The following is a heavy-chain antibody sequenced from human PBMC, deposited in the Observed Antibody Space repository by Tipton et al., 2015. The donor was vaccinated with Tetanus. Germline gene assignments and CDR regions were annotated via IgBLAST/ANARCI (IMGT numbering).Heavy chain of an antibody. J-gene: IGHJ4*02. CDR2: IYYNGST. CDR3: ARANNEYPKKGPFDH. V-gene: IGHV4-59*01. Sequence: TLSLTCSVSGGSISYYYWSWIRQSPGKGLEWIGHIYYNGSTKYNPSLKSRVTVSLDTSKKHFSLRLSSVTAADTAVYYCARANNEYPKKGPFDHWGQGARVIVSS. D-gene: IGHD1/OR15-1a*01. CDR1: GGSISYYY.